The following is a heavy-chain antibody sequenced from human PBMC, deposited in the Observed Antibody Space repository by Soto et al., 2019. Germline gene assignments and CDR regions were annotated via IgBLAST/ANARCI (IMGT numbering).Heavy chain of an antibody. J-gene: IGHJ5*02. D-gene: IGHD3-9*01. CDR3: ARRGGLPLYFDP. Sequence: PGESLKISCKGSGYSFAGYWITWVRQKPGKGLEWMGRIDPSDSQTYYSPSFRGHVTISVTKSITTVFLQWSSLRASDTAMYYCARRGGLPLYFDPWGHGILVTVSS. CDR2: IDPSDSQT. V-gene: IGHV5-10-1*01. CDR1: GYSFAGYW.